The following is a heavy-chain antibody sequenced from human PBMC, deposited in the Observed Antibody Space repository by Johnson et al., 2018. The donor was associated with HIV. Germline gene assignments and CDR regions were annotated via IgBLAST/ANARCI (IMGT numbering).Heavy chain of an antibody. Sequence: QVQLVESGGGVVQPGRSMRLSCAASGFTFSSYAMHWVRQAPGKGLEWVTVISYDGSNKYYADYVKGRFTISRDNSKNTLYLQMNSLRAEDTAVYYCARVLGDYAYHIWGQGTMVTVSS. D-gene: IGHD4-17*01. J-gene: IGHJ3*02. V-gene: IGHV3-30-3*01. CDR3: ARVLGDYAYHI. CDR2: ISYDGSNK. CDR1: GFTFSSYA.